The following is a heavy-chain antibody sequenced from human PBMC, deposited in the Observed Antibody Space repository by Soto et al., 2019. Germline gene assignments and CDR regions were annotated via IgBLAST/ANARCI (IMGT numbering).Heavy chain of an antibody. V-gene: IGHV3-23*01. D-gene: IGHD3-10*01. CDR1: GFDFSTYA. CDR3: ARDSVTRVSSDIPGMDV. CDR2: IGEGGVSR. Sequence: EVRLLESGGGLVQPGGXLRLSCVASGFDFSTYAMSWVRQAPGKGLEWVSVIGEGGVSRVYADAVKGRFTISRDNSKNTLYLQMTSLRVDDTAMYYCARDSVTRVSSDIPGMDVWGQGTTVSVSS. J-gene: IGHJ6*02.